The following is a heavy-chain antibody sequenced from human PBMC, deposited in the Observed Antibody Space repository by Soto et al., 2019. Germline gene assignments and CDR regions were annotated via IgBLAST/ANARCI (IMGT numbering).Heavy chain of an antibody. D-gene: IGHD3-10*01. CDR2: IYYSGST. CDR3: VHGSGSYGQFQH. CDR1: GGSISSGDYY. V-gene: IGHV4-30-4*01. J-gene: IGHJ1*01. Sequence: QVQLQESGPGLVKPSQTLSLTCTVSGGSISSGDYYWSWIRQPPGKGLEWIGYIYYSGSTYYNPSLKRRVTMSVDTSKNQFSLKLSSVTAADTAVYYCVHGSGSYGQFQHWGQGTLVTVSS.